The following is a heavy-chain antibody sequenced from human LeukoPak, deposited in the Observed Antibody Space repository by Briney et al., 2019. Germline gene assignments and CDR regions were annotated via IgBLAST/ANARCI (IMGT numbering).Heavy chain of an antibody. D-gene: IGHD3-22*01. CDR1: GCTFTNYD. J-gene: IGHJ3*02. V-gene: IGHV1-18*01. CDR3: ARGLRGYYDTGGYTWASFDI. CDR2: ISPYNGNT. Sequence: GASVNVACEPSGCTFTNYDIIGVRRAPGQRLKWIGWISPYNGNTNYAQKFQGRVTMTTDTSTRTAYMELRSLRSDDTAVYYCARGLRGYYDTGGYTWASFDIWGQGTMVTVSS.